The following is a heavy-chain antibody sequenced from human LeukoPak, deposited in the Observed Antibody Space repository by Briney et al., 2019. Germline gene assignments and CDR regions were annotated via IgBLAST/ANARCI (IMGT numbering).Heavy chain of an antibody. Sequence: PETLSLTCTVSNDSISSGDYYWNWIRQPPGKGLEWIGYIFHRGGTSYNPSLKSRILFSVDTSQNQFSLKLNSVTAADTAVYYCVREILYCSGGSCYRGPFDNWGQGTLVTVSA. CDR1: NDSISSGDYY. D-gene: IGHD2-15*01. J-gene: IGHJ4*02. CDR3: VREILYCSGGSCYRGPFDN. V-gene: IGHV4-30-4*01. CDR2: IFHRGGT.